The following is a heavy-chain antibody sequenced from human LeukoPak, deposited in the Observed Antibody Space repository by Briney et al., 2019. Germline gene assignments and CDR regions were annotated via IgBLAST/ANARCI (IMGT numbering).Heavy chain of an antibody. CDR2: MNPNSGNT. Sequence: ASVKVSCKASGNTFTSYDINWVRQAPGQGLEWMGWMNPNSGNTGYAQKFQGRVTITRNTSISTAYMELSSLRSEDTAVYYCARGRRLRYFDWLINEGYFDYWGQGTLVTVSS. J-gene: IGHJ4*02. CDR3: ARGRRLRYFDWLINEGYFDY. V-gene: IGHV1-8*03. D-gene: IGHD3-9*01. CDR1: GNTFTSYD.